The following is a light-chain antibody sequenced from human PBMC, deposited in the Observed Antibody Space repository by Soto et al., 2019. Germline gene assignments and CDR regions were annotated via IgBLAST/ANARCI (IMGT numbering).Light chain of an antibody. CDR3: SSHGGSGI. CDR2: DNN. V-gene: IGLV1-51*01. Sequence: QSVLTQPPSVSAAPGQKVTISCSGSSSNIGNNYVSWYQQLPGTAPKLLIYDNNKRPSGIPDRFSGSKSGTSATLGITGLQPEDEADYYCSSHGGSGIFGGGTKLTVL. CDR1: SSNIGNNY. J-gene: IGLJ2*01.